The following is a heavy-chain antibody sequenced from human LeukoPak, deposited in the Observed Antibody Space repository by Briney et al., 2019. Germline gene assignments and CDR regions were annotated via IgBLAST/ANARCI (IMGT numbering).Heavy chain of an antibody. J-gene: IGHJ5*02. D-gene: IGHD3-10*01. CDR2: INHSGDT. V-gene: IGHV4-31*03. CDR1: GDSISSGAYY. CDR3: ARCWRGQTMVRGIKGVVHDNWFDP. Sequence: SETLSLTCTVSGDSISSGAYYWTWIRQLPGKALEWIGYINHSGDTYYNPSLRSRLSLSADTSQNQFSLRLTSVTAADTAVYYCARCWRGQTMVRGIKGVVHDNWFDPWGLGTLVTVSS.